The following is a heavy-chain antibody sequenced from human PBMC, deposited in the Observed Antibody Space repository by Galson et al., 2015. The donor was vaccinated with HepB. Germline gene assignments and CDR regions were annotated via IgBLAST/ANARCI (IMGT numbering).Heavy chain of an antibody. J-gene: IGHJ4*02. CDR1: GFTFSSYW. CDR3: ARLQFSGDFDY. D-gene: IGHD3-10*01. V-gene: IGHV3-7*01. Sequence: SLRLSCAASGFTFSSYWMSWVRQAPGKELEWVANIKQDGSEKYYVDSAKGRFTISRDNAKNSLYLQMNSLRAEDTAVYYCARLQFSGDFDYWGQGTLVTVSS. CDR2: IKQDGSEK.